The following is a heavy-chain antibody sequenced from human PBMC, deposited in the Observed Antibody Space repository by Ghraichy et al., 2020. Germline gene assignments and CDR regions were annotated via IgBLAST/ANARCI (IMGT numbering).Heavy chain of an antibody. CDR2: IYDSGST. D-gene: IGHD3-10*01. CDR3: ARLWFGELFGYCDY. CDR1: RRGGYW. J-gene: IGHJ4*02. V-gene: IGHV4-30-4*01. Sequence: RRGGYWGRGRREAPGKGVEWVGYIYDSGSTYYNPSLKSRVTMSVDTSKNQFSLKLSSVTAADTAVYYCARLWFGELFGYCDYWVQGTLVTVSS.